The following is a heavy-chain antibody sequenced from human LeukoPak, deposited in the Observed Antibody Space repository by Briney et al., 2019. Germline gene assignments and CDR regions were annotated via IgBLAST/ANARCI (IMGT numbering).Heavy chain of an antibody. CDR2: IYTSGST. CDR3: ARQRPTEYSSGWHYYYYMDV. Sequence: SETLSLTCTVSGGSISSYYWSWIRQPAGKGLEWIGRIYTSGSTNYNPSLKSRVTMSVDTSKNQFSLKLSSVTAADTAVYYCARQRPTEYSSGWHYYYYMDVWGKGTTVTISS. J-gene: IGHJ6*03. CDR1: GGSISSYY. V-gene: IGHV4-4*07. D-gene: IGHD6-19*01.